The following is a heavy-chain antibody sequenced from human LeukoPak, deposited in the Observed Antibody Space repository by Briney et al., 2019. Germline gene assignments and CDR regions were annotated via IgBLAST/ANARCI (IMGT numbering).Heavy chain of an antibody. CDR2: ISYDGSNK. D-gene: IGHD5-12*01. CDR1: GFTFSSYA. V-gene: IGHV3-30-3*01. J-gene: IGHJ4*02. Sequence: GRSLRLSCAASGFTFSSYAMHWVRQAPGKGLEWVAVISYDGSNKYYADSVKGRFTISRDNSKNTLYLQMNSLRAEDTAVYYCAKEKNIVVSYYFDYWGQGTLVTVSS. CDR3: AKEKNIVVSYYFDY.